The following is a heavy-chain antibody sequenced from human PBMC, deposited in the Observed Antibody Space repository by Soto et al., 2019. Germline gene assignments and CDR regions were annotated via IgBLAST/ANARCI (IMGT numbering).Heavy chain of an antibody. J-gene: IGHJ4*02. CDR1: GYTFTSYG. Sequence: ASVKVSCKASGYTFTSYGISWVRQAPGQVLEWMGWISAYNGNTNYAQKLQGRVTMTTDTSTSTAYMELRSLRSDDTVVYFCARVLDLGSSGYFDYWGQGTLVTVSS. D-gene: IGHD6-19*01. CDR3: ARVLDLGSSGYFDY. CDR2: ISAYNGNT. V-gene: IGHV1-18*01.